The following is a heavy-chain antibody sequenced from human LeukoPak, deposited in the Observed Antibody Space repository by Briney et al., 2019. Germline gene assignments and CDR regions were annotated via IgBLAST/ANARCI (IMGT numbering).Heavy chain of an antibody. D-gene: IGHD6-13*01. CDR2: INHSGST. Sequence: SETLSLTCAVYGGSFSAYYWSWIRQPPGKGLEWIGEINHSGSTNYNPSLKSRVTISVDTSKNQFSLKLSSVTAADTAVYYCARIASHGSSWYRAVNWFDPWGQGTLVTVSS. CDR1: GGSFSAYY. J-gene: IGHJ5*02. V-gene: IGHV4-34*01. CDR3: ARIASHGSSWYRAVNWFDP.